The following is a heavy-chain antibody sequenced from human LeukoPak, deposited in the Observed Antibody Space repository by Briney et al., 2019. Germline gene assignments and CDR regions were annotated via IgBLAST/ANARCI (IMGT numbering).Heavy chain of an antibody. Sequence: ASVKVSCKASGGTFSSYAISWVRQAPGQGLEWMGGIIPIFGTANCAQKFQGRVTITADESTSTAYMELSSLRSEDTAVYYCARGFDFYYPFDYWGQGTLVTVSS. J-gene: IGHJ4*02. CDR1: GGTFSSYA. CDR2: IIPIFGTA. D-gene: IGHD3-3*01. CDR3: ARGFDFYYPFDY. V-gene: IGHV1-69*01.